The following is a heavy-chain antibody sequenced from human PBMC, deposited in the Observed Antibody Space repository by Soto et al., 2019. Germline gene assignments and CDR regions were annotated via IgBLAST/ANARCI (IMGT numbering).Heavy chain of an antibody. CDR1: GLGVRNNY. CDR3: VRPLPSGRNYGMDV. CDR2: IYNDGTT. J-gene: IGHJ6*02. V-gene: IGHV3-53*01. Sequence: EVRLEESGGGLIQPGGSLRLSCTAYGLGVRNNYMSWDRQAPGMGLEWVSVIYNDGTTYYADSVKGRFTLSRDTSKNTLSLQMDSLRAEDTAVYYCVRPLPSGRNYGMDVWGQGTTVTVSS. D-gene: IGHD3-10*01.